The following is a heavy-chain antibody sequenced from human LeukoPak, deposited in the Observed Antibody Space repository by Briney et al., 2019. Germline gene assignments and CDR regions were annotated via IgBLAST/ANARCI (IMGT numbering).Heavy chain of an antibody. CDR3: ARDAYGGSSPYFDY. Sequence: SETLSLTCTVSGGSISSYYWSWIRQPPGKGLEWIGYIYYSGSTNYNPSLKSRVTISVDTSKNQFSLKLNSVTAADTAVYYCARDAYGGSSPYFDYWGQGTLVTVSS. J-gene: IGHJ4*02. CDR1: GGSISSYY. V-gene: IGHV4-59*01. CDR2: IYYSGST. D-gene: IGHD4-23*01.